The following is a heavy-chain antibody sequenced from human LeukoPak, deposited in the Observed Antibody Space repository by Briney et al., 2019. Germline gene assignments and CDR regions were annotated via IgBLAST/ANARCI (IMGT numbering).Heavy chain of an antibody. Sequence: SVKVSCKASGGTFNTYAISWVRQAPGQGVEWMGGIIPIFATPTYAQKFQGRVTITRDDSSSTAYMELNSLRSDDTAVYYCAKSLSSCSTTACPSPYYYYYMDVWGEGTTVTVSS. V-gene: IGHV1-69*05. CDR3: AKSLSSCSTTACPSPYYYYYMDV. CDR1: GGTFNTYA. D-gene: IGHD2/OR15-2a*01. J-gene: IGHJ6*03. CDR2: IIPIFATP.